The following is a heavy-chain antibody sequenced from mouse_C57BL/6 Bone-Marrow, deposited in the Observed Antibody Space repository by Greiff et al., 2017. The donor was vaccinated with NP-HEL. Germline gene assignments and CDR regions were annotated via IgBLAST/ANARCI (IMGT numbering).Heavy chain of an antibody. J-gene: IGHJ2*01. CDR2: INPNYGTT. D-gene: IGHD2-4*01. CDR1: GYSFTDYN. V-gene: IGHV1-39*01. CDR3: ARPYYDYGYFDY. Sequence: EVQLQPGPELVKPGASVKISCKASGYSFTDYNMNWVKQSNGKSLEWIGVINPNYGTTSYNQKFKGKATLTVDQSSSTAYMQLNSLTSEDSAVYYCARPYYDYGYFDYWGQGTTLTVSS.